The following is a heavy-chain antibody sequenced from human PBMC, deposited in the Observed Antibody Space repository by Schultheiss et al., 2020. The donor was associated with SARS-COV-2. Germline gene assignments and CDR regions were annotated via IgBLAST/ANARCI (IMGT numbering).Heavy chain of an antibody. CDR2: IYYSGNT. Sequence: SQTLSLTCTVSGGSISSYYWSWIRQPPGKGLEWIGYIYYSGNTNYNPSLKSRVTISVDTSKNQFSLNLRSVTAADTAVYYCARDGDFYYYYMDVWGKGTTVTVSS. D-gene: IGHD3-10*01. V-gene: IGHV4-59*01. CDR3: ARDGDFYYYYMDV. J-gene: IGHJ6*03. CDR1: GGSISSYY.